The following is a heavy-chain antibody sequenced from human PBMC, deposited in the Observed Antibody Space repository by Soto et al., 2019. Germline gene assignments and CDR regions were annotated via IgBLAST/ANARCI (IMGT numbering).Heavy chain of an antibody. CDR3: ARQTCSSTSCYQGWFDP. CDR1: GYSFTSYW. D-gene: IGHD2-2*01. CDR2: IYPGDSDT. V-gene: IGHV5-51*01. J-gene: IGHJ5*02. Sequence: EVQLVQSGAEVKKPGESLQISCKGSGYSFTSYWIGWVRQMPGKGLEWMGIIYPGDSDTRYSPSFQGQVTISADKSISTAYLQWSSLKASDTAMYYCARQTCSSTSCYQGWFDPWGQGTLVTVSS.